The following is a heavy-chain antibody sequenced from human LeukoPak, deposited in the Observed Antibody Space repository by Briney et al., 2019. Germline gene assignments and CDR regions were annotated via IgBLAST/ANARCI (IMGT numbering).Heavy chain of an antibody. CDR2: ISAYSGNT. Sequence: AAVTVSCKGSAYSFTSYGYSWVRQAPGQGQEWVGLISAYSGNTNYAHKLQSRVTMTTGPSTSTVYEELRSLRYDDTAVYYGARGKCSPRARAEEYYYYDMDVWGKGATVTVSS. D-gene: IGHD2-15*01. V-gene: IGHV1-18*01. CDR1: AYSFTSYG. CDR3: ARGKCSPRARAEEYYYYDMDV. J-gene: IGHJ6*03.